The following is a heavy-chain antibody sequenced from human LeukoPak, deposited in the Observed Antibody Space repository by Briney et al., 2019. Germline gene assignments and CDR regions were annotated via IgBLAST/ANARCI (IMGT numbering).Heavy chain of an antibody. CDR3: ARDGQWDLTYYLDY. J-gene: IGHJ4*02. V-gene: IGHV3-21*01. CDR2: ISSHGNYI. Sequence: PGGSLRLSCAGSGFTFTSYSLNWVRQAPGKGLELVSCISSHGNYIYYADSVEGRFTVSRDDATNSVFLQMNSLRAEDTGIYYCARDGQWDLTYYLDYWGQGILVSVSS. D-gene: IGHD1-26*01. CDR1: GFTFTSYS.